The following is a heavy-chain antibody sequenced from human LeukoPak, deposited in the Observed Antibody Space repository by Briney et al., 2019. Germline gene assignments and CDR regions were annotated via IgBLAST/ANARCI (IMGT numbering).Heavy chain of an antibody. CDR3: ARDLPMSDSSGYYLGY. V-gene: IGHV3-74*01. CDR1: GFTLSSKW. CDR2: IDNGGSYI. J-gene: IGHJ4*02. Sequence: GGSLRPSCAASGFTLSSKWIHWVRQAPGNWLEWVSRIDNGGSYIIYADSVKGRFTISRENAKNTLYLQMNSLRAEDTAVYYCARDLPMSDSSGYYLGYWGQGTVVTVCS. D-gene: IGHD3-22*01.